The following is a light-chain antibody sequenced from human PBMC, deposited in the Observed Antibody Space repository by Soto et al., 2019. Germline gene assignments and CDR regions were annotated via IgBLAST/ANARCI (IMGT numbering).Light chain of an antibody. CDR3: QLYGSSPLYS. CDR2: GTS. CDR1: QTVSSSY. J-gene: IGKJ2*01. Sequence: EIVLTQSPGTLSLSPGEGATLFCRASQTVSSSYLAWYQQKRGQAPRLLIYGTSNRATGIPDRFSGSGSGTEFTLTISRLEPEDFAVYHCQLYGSSPLYSFAQGTELEIK. V-gene: IGKV3-20*01.